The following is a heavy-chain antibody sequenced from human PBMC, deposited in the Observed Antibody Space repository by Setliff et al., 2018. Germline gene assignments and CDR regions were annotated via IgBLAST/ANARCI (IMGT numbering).Heavy chain of an antibody. V-gene: IGHV1-2*02. Sequence: GASVKVSCKTSGYPFIEHYVNWVRQAPGQGLEWMGWIRPNGGGTHYAQKFQGRVTMTRDTANSTVYMDLSSLTSDDTAIYYCARGGGSYRAGNSRPTYWFDPWGQGTPVTVSS. D-gene: IGHD2-21*01. CDR2: IRPNGGGT. J-gene: IGHJ5*02. CDR1: GYPFIEHY. CDR3: ARGGGSYRAGNSRPTYWFDP.